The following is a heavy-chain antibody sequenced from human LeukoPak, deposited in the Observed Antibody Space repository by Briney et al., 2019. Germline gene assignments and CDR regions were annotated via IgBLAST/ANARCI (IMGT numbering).Heavy chain of an antibody. J-gene: IGHJ4*02. D-gene: IGHD3-10*01. CDR2: ISGSDGST. CDR3: AGADTYYYGSGSSWDY. Sequence: GGSLRLSCAASGFTFSTYGMSWVRQAPGKGLEWVSGISGSDGSTYYADSVKGRFIISRDNSKNTLNLQINSLTAEDTAVYYCAGADTYYYGSGSSWDYWGQGTLVTVSS. CDR1: GFTFSTYG. V-gene: IGHV3-23*01.